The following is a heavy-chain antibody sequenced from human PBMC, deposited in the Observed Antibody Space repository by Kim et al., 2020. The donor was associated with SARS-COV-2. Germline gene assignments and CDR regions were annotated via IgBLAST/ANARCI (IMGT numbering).Heavy chain of an antibody. V-gene: IGHV3-64D*09. CDR1: GFTFSSYA. CDR3: VIFSSSWGPDY. J-gene: IGHJ4*02. Sequence: GGSLRLSCSASGFTFSSYAMHWVRQAPGKGLEYVSAISSNGGSTYYADSVKGRFTISRDNSKNTLYLQMSSLRAEDTAVYHCVIFSSSWGPDYWGQGTLVTVSS. CDR2: ISSNGGST. D-gene: IGHD6-13*01.